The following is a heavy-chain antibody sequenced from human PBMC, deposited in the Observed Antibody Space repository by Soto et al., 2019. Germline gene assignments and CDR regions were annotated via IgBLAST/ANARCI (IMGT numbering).Heavy chain of an antibody. CDR3: ARVHTGTKNFGY. V-gene: IGHV3-33*01. D-gene: IGHD1-7*01. CDR1: GFIFSTYG. J-gene: IGHJ4*02. CDR2: IWDDGSNK. Sequence: QVQLVESGGGVVQAGTSMRLSCAVSGFIFSTYGMHWVRQAPGKGLEGVAFIWDDGSNKYYADSVKGRFTISRDNSKNTLYLQMNSLRDEDTAVYYCARVHTGTKNFGYWGQGNLVTVSS.